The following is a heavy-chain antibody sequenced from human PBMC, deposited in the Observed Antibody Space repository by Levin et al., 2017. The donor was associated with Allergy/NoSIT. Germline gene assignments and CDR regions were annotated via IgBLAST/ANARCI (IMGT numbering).Heavy chain of an antibody. Sequence: GESLKISCAASGFTFSSYGMHWVRQAPGKGLEWVAVIWYDGSNKYYADSVKGRFTISRDNSKNTVYLQMNSLRAEDTAVYYCAREEAYCSSTSCYFGYWGQGTLVTVSS. CDR1: GFTFSSYG. V-gene: IGHV3-33*01. D-gene: IGHD2-2*01. J-gene: IGHJ4*02. CDR3: AREEAYCSSTSCYFGY. CDR2: IWYDGSNK.